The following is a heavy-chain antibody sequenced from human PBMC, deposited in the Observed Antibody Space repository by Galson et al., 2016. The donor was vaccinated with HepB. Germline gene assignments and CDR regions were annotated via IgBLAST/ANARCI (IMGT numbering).Heavy chain of an antibody. V-gene: IGHV4-34*01. J-gene: IGHJ4*02. CDR1: SLSGHY. Sequence: SLSGHYWSWIRQPPGKGLEWIGQVNQSGRTDYNPSLKSRVTISVDRSKNQFSLKLSSVTAAETAVYYCARITSGYYLFDCWGQGSLVTVSS. D-gene: IGHD3-22*01. CDR2: VNQSGRT. CDR3: ARITSGYYLFDC.